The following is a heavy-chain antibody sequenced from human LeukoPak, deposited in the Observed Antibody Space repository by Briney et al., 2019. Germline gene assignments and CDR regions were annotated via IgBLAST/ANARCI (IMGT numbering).Heavy chain of an antibody. V-gene: IGHV4-39*07. CDR1: GGSVSRSPYY. CDR3: ARVGAVAGTDFDY. Sequence: PSETLSLTCTVSGGSVSRSPYYWGWIRQPPGKGLEWIGNIYYSGSTYYNPSLKSRVTISVDTSKNQFSLKVTSVTAADTAVYYCARVGAVAGTDFDYWGQGTLVTVSS. D-gene: IGHD6-19*01. J-gene: IGHJ4*02. CDR2: IYYSGST.